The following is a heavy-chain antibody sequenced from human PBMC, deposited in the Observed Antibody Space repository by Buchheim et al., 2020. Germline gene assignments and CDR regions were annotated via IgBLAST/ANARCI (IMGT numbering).Heavy chain of an antibody. CDR1: GFTFSSYG. Sequence: QVQLVESGGGVVQPGRSLRLSCAASGFTFSSYGMHWVRQAPGKGLEWVAVISYDGSNKYYADSVKGRFTISRDNSKNTLYLQMNSLRAEDTAVYYCAKDFYGESYWGQGTL. CDR3: AKDFYGESY. V-gene: IGHV3-30*18. CDR2: ISYDGSNK. D-gene: IGHD4-17*01. J-gene: IGHJ4*02.